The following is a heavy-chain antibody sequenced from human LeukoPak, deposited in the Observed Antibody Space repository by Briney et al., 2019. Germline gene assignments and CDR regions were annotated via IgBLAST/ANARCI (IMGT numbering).Heavy chain of an antibody. CDR1: GFTFSNYW. Sequence: GGSLRLSCAASGFTFSNYWMTWVRQAPGKGLEWVANIKQDGSEKYYVDSVKGRSTISRGNAKNSLYLQMNSLRAEDTALYYCAREDQPRGTFDYWGQGTLVTVSS. CDR3: AREDQPRGTFDY. D-gene: IGHD2-15*01. J-gene: IGHJ4*02. V-gene: IGHV3-7*05. CDR2: IKQDGSEK.